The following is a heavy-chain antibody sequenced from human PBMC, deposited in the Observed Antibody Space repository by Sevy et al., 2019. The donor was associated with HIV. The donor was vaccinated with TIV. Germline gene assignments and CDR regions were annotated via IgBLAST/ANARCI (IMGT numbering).Heavy chain of an antibody. J-gene: IGHJ6*02. D-gene: IGHD3-10*01. CDR1: GYIFSSYT. CDR2: ITGSGGNT. Sequence: GGSLRLSCAASGYIFSSYTMTWVRQAPGKGLEWVSGITGSGGNTYYADAVKGRFTISRDNSKSTRYLQMNNLRAEDTAVYYCAKGLRYKFYGEGNYYYYGMDVWGQGTTVTVSS. V-gene: IGHV3-23*01. CDR3: AKGLRYKFYGEGNYYYYGMDV.